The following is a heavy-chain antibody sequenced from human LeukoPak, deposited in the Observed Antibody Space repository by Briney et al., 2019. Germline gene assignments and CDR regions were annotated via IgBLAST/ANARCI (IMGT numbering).Heavy chain of an antibody. J-gene: IGHJ4*02. D-gene: IGHD7-27*01. Sequence: PSETLSLTCTVSGGSITSYYWSWIRQPPGKGLEWIGDIYYSGSTNYNPSLKSRVTISVDTSKTQSSLKLSPVTAADAAVYSCARGWGYFDSWGQGTLVTVSS. CDR2: IYYSGST. V-gene: IGHV4-59*01. CDR1: GGSITSYY. CDR3: ARGWGYFDS.